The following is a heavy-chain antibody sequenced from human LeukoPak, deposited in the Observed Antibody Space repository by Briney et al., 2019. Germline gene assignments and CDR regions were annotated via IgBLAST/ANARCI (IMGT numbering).Heavy chain of an antibody. D-gene: IGHD1-26*01. V-gene: IGHV3-7*04. Sequence: GGSLRLSCAASGFTFSTYWMSWVRQAPGKGLEWVANIQQGGSGKYYVDSVKGRFTISRDNAKNSLYLQMNSLRAEDTAVYYCARDKIVGATHFDFWGQGTLVIVSS. CDR1: GFTFSTYW. J-gene: IGHJ4*02. CDR2: IQQGGSGK. CDR3: ARDKIVGATHFDF.